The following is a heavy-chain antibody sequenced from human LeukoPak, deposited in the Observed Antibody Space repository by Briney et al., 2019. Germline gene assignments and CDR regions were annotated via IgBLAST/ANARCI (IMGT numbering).Heavy chain of an antibody. D-gene: IGHD3-22*01. J-gene: IGHJ3*02. Sequence: ASVKVSCKASGYTFTSYAMHWVRQAPGQRLEWMGWINAGNGNTKYSQKFQGRVTITRDTSASTAYMELSSLRSEDTALYYCARDPYSSGYYGGAFDIWGQGTMVTVSS. CDR1: GYTFTSYA. V-gene: IGHV1-3*01. CDR2: INAGNGNT. CDR3: ARDPYSSGYYGGAFDI.